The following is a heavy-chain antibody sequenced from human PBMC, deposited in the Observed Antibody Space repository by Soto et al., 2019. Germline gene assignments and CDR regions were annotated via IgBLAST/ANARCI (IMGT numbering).Heavy chain of an antibody. CDR1: GFTFSSYA. CDR2: ISYDGSNK. CDR3: ARAPGSYYDSFAFDI. Sequence: QVQLVESGGGVVQPGRSLRLSCAASGFTFSSYAMHWVRQAPGKGLEWVAVISYDGSNKYYADSVKGRFTISRDNSKNTLYLQMNSLRAEDTAVYYCARAPGSYYDSFAFDIWGQGTMVTVSS. J-gene: IGHJ3*02. D-gene: IGHD1-26*01. V-gene: IGHV3-30-3*01.